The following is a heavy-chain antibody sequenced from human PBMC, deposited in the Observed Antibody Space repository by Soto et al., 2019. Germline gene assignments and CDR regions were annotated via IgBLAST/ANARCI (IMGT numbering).Heavy chain of an antibody. J-gene: IGHJ4*02. CDR1: GFSLSTGGVG. V-gene: IGHV2-5*02. D-gene: IGHD4-17*01. CDR2: IYWDDVK. Sequence: QITLKEYGPTLVKPTQTLTLTCTLSGFSLSTGGVGVGWIRQSPGKALEWLAVIYWDDVKHYSPSLEWRVTITKDTSESEVVLTRTNMDPVDTATYYCARNGSGDYALDYWGKGILVTVSS. CDR3: ARNGSGDYALDY.